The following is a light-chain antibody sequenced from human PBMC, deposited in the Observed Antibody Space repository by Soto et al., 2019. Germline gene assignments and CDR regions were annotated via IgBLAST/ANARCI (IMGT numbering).Light chain of an antibody. CDR2: GAS. Sequence: EIVLTQSPGTLSLSPGERATLSCRASQSVTSNYLAWYQQKPGQAPRLLIYGASSRATAIPDRFSGSGSGTSVTLTIRRLELQDSAVYYCQQDVNSPPYTFGQGTKLEIK. J-gene: IGKJ2*01. CDR3: QQDVNSPPYT. V-gene: IGKV3-20*01. CDR1: QSVTSNY.